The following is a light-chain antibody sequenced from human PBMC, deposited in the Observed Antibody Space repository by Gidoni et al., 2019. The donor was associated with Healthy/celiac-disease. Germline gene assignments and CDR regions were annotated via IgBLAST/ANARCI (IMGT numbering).Light chain of an antibody. CDR3: QQSYSTTWT. V-gene: IGKV1-39*01. CDR1: QSISSY. J-gene: IGKJ1*01. CDR2: AAS. Sequence: DIQRTPSPSSLSASVGDRVTITCRASQSISSYLNWFQQKPGKAPKLLIYAASSLQSGGPSRFSGSGSGADFTLTINSLQPEDFATYYCQQSYSTTWTFGQGTKVEIK.